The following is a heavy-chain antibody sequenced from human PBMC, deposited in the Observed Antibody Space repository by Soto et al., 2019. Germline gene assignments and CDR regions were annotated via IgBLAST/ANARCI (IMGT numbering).Heavy chain of an antibody. D-gene: IGHD2-21*02. V-gene: IGHV1-3*01. CDR2: YNAGNANT. J-gene: IGHJ5*02. Sequence: ASVKVSCKASGYTFTSYAMHWVRQAPGQGLESMGWYNAGNANTKYAKKFQGRVSMTTDTSTNTAYMELKSLRSDDTAVYYCARNSSDFYGWLDPWGQGTLVTVSS. CDR1: GYTFTSYA. CDR3: ARNSSDFYGWLDP.